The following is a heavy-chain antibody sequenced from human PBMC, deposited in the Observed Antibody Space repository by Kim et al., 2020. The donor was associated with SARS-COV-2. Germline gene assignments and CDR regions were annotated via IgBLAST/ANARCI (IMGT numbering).Heavy chain of an antibody. J-gene: IGHJ4*02. V-gene: IGHV1-69*06. CDR2: TS. Sequence: TSEYAQKFQGRVTTTADKSTSTAYMELSSLRSEDTAVYYCAGGDGHSYGDYWGQGTLVTVSA. CDR3: AGGDGHSYGDY. D-gene: IGHD5-18*01.